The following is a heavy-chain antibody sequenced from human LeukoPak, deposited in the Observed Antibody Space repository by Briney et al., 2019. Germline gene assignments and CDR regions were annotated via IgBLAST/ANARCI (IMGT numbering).Heavy chain of an antibody. CDR2: IGSSSGTI. D-gene: IGHD2-8*02. CDR1: GFTFSTYS. V-gene: IGHV3-48*01. Sequence: PGESLRLSCAASGFTFSTYSMNWVRQAPGKGLEWVSYIGSSSGTIYYADSVKGRFTVSRDNAKNSLYLQMNSLRAEDTAVYYCARHYCTGSRCSSGAFDYWAREPWSPSPQ. CDR3: ARHYCTGSRCSSGAFDY. J-gene: IGHJ4*02.